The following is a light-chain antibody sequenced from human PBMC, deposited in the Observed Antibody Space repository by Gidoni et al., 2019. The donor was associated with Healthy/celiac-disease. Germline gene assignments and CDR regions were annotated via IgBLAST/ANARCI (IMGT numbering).Light chain of an antibody. CDR3: CSYAGSYTWV. J-gene: IGLJ3*02. CDR2: DVS. CDR1: RSDVGGYNY. Sequence: QSALTQPRSVSGSPGQPVTISCTGTRSDVGGYNYVSWYQQHPGKAPKLMIYDVSKRPSGVPDRFSGSKSGNTASLTISGLQAEDEADYYCCSYAGSYTWVFGGGTKLTV. V-gene: IGLV2-11*01.